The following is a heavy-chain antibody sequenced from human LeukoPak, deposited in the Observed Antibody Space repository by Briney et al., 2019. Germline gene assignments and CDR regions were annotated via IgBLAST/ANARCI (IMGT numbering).Heavy chain of an antibody. Sequence: SETLSLTCTVSGGSISSGGYYWSWIRQHPGKGLEWIGYIYYNGITNYNPSLKSRVTISVDMSKIQFSLKLNSVTAADTAVYYCARAVRAGFDPWGQGTLVTVSS. CDR2: IYYNGIT. J-gene: IGHJ5*02. CDR3: ARAVRAGFDP. V-gene: IGHV4-61*08. CDR1: GGSISSGGYY.